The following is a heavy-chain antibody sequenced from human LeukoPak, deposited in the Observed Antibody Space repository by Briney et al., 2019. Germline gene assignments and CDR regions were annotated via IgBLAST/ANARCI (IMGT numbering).Heavy chain of an antibody. CDR1: GFTFSSYG. V-gene: IGHV3-48*01. CDR3: GRDLRLSSGYLLYYFDS. Sequence: GGSLRLSCAASGFTFSSYGMHWVRQAPGKGLEWISYISTSSHAISYADSVRGRFTVSRDNAKNSLYLQMNSLRAEDTAVYYCGRDLRLSSGYLLYYFDSWGQGTLVTVSS. D-gene: IGHD3-22*01. CDR2: ISTSSHAI. J-gene: IGHJ4*02.